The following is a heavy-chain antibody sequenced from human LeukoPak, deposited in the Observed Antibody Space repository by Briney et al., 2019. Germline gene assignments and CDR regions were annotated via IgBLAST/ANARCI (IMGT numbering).Heavy chain of an antibody. D-gene: IGHD4-23*01. Sequence: GESLKISCKGSGYRFTSHWIGWVRQMPGEGLEWMGIVYPGDSDTRYSPSFQGQVTISVDKSISTAYLQWSSLKASDTAMYYCARRSDYGGNTIDYWGQGTLVTVSS. CDR3: ARRSDYGGNTIDY. CDR2: VYPGDSDT. J-gene: IGHJ4*02. CDR1: GYRFTSHW. V-gene: IGHV5-51*01.